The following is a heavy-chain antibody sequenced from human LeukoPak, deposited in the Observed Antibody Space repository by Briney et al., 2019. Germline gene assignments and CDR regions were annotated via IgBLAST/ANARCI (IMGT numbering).Heavy chain of an antibody. CDR2: INPNSGGT. D-gene: IGHD3-22*01. Sequence: ASVKVSCKASGYTFTGHYMHWVRQAPGQGLEWMGWINPNSGGTNYAQKFQGRVTMTRDTSISTAYMELSRLRSDDTAVYYCARDSSYYYDSSGYYYYWGQGTLVTVSS. V-gene: IGHV1-2*02. CDR3: ARDSSYYYDSSGYYYY. CDR1: GYTFTGHY. J-gene: IGHJ4*02.